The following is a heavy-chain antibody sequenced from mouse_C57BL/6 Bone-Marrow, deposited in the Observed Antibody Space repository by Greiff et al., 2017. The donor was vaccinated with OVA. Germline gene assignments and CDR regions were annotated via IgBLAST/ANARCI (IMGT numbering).Heavy chain of an antibody. CDR1: EYEFPSHD. V-gene: IGHV5-2*01. CDR3: ARPFDGYPFDY. D-gene: IGHD2-3*01. Sequence: DVKLEESGGGLVQPGESLKLSCESNEYEFPSHDMSWVRKTPEKRLELVAAINSDGGSTYYPDTMERRFIISRDNTKKTLYLQMSSLRSEDTALYYCARPFDGYPFDYWGQGTTLTVSS. J-gene: IGHJ2*01. CDR2: INSDGGST.